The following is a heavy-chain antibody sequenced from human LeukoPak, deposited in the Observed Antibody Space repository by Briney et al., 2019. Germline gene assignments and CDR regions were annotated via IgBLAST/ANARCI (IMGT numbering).Heavy chain of an antibody. J-gene: IGHJ4*02. CDR2: IYHSGST. Sequence: PSETLSLTCTVSGYSISSGYYWGWIRQPPGKGLEWIGSIYHSGSTYYNPSLKSRVTISVDTSKNQFSLKLSSVTAADTAVYYCARRRWLQPLDCWGQGTLVIVSS. CDR1: GYSISSGYY. D-gene: IGHD5-24*01. CDR3: ARRRWLQPLDC. V-gene: IGHV4-38-2*02.